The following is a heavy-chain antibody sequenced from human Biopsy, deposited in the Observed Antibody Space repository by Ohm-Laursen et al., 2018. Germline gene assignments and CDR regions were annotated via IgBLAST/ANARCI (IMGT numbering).Heavy chain of an antibody. Sequence: ASVKVSCKASGYTFTGYHVHWVRQAPGQGLEWMGWINAKTGDTNYAQKFQGRVTMTRDTSISTAYIDLSSLRSDDTAVCYCTRGGYYYDSLAYYYWFDPWGQGTLVTVSS. D-gene: IGHD3-22*01. CDR2: INAKTGDT. V-gene: IGHV1-2*02. CDR1: GYTFTGYH. J-gene: IGHJ5*02. CDR3: TRGGYYYDSLAYYYWFDP.